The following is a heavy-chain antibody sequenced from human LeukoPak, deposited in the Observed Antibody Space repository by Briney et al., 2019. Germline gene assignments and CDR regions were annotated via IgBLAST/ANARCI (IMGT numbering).Heavy chain of an antibody. V-gene: IGHV4-30-4*08. J-gene: IGHJ5*02. CDR3: AREVYCGGDCYNWFDP. Sequence: SETLSLTCTVSGGSISSGDYYWSWIRHPPGKGLEWIGYIYYSGSTYYNPSLKSRVTISVDTSKNQFSLKLSSVTAADTAVYYCAREVYCGGDCYNWFDPWGQGTLVTVSS. CDR1: GGSISSGDYY. CDR2: IYYSGST. D-gene: IGHD2-21*01.